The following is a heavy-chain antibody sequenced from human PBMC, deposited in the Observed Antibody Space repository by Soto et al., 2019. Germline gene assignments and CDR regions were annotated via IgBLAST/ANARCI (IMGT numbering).Heavy chain of an antibody. CDR3: ASVLAGRYYYESSGD. D-gene: IGHD3-22*01. V-gene: IGHV1-2*06. CDR2: INPKTGTT. J-gene: IGHJ4*02. Sequence: PSVTVSCEASGYTFTNYYVHWVRQAPGQGIEWVGLINPKTGTTNDARKFQGRVTMTSATSTSTAYIELSSLRSEDTAVFYCASVLAGRYYYESSGDWGQGTLVPVSS. CDR1: GYTFTNYY.